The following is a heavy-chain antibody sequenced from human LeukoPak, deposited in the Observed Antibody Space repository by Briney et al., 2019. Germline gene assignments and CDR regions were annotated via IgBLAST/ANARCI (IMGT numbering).Heavy chain of an antibody. Sequence: GGSLRLSCAASGFTFSSYAMHWVRQAPGKGLEWVAVISYDGSNKYYADSVKGRFTISRDNSKNTLYLQMNSLRAEDTAVYYCARGRPAAIVGATDIDYWGQGTLVTVSS. V-gene: IGHV3-30*04. CDR1: GFTFSSYA. J-gene: IGHJ4*02. CDR3: ARGRPAAIVGATDIDY. D-gene: IGHD1-26*01. CDR2: ISYDGSNK.